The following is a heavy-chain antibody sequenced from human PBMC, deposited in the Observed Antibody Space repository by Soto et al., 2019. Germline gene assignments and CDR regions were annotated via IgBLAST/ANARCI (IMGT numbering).Heavy chain of an antibody. V-gene: IGHV3-9*01. CDR1: GGSISSGGYY. CDR2: INWNSGSI. J-gene: IGHJ6*02. D-gene: IGHD3-10*01. CDR3: AKDRGSGSYAANYYYYGMDV. Sequence: LSLTCAVSGGSISSGGYYWSWVRQAPGKGLEWVSGINWNSGSIGYADSVKGRFTISRDNAKTSLYLQMNSLRAEDTALYYCAKDRGSGSYAANYYYYGMDVWGQGTTVTVSS.